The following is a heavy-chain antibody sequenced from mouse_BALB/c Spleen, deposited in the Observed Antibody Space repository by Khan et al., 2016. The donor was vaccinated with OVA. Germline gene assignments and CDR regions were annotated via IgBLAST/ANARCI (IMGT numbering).Heavy chain of an antibody. CDR2: IWAGGST. D-gene: IGHD3-3*01. CDR1: GYSLTRYG. J-gene: IGHJ2*01. Sequence: QVQLKQSGPGLVTPSQSLSITCTVSGYSLTRYGVHWVRQPPGKDLEWLGLIWAGGSTNYNWALMSRLSISIDNSKSQVFLIMNSLQTDGTALYYCARSKYLARYWGQGTTLTVSS. CDR3: ARSKYLARY. V-gene: IGHV2-9*02.